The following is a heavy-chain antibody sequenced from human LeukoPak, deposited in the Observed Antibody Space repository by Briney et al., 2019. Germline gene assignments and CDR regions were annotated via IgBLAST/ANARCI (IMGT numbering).Heavy chain of an antibody. CDR3: TRPEFNSGDWFDP. CDR1: GGSISGYY. CDR2: IYHSGST. J-gene: IGHJ5*02. Sequence: PSETLSLTCNVSGGSISGYYWSWIRQPPGKGLEWIGYIYHSGSTNYSPSLKSRVTISIDTSKNQFSLKLRSVNAADTAVYYCTRPEFNSGDWFDPWGQGTLVTVSS. V-gene: IGHV4-59*08. D-gene: IGHD1-26*01.